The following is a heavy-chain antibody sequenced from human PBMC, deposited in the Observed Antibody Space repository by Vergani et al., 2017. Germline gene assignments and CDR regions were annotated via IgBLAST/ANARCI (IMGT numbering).Heavy chain of an antibody. CDR1: GFTFSSYA. V-gene: IGHV3-49*04. D-gene: IGHD5/OR15-5a*01. Sequence: EVQLLESGGGLVQPGGSLRLSCAASGFTFSSYAMSWVRQAPGKGLEWVGFIRSKAYGGTTEYAASVKGRITISRDDSKSIAYLQMNSLKTEDTAVYYCTRVSIFVYYFDYWGQGTLVTVSS. CDR3: TRVSIFVYYFDY. CDR2: IRSKAYGGTT. J-gene: IGHJ4*02.